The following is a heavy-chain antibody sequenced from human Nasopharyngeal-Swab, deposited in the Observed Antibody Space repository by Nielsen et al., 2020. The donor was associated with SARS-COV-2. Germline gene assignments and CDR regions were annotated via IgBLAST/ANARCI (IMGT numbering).Heavy chain of an antibody. D-gene: IGHD2-21*01. CDR3: AHSSLLFRGPAFDY. Sequence: SGPTLVQPTQTLTLTCTFSGFSLSTSGVGVGWIRQPPGKALEWLALIYWDDDKRYSPSLKGRLTITKDTSKNQVVLTMTNMDPVDTATYYCAHSSLLFRGPAFDYWGQGTLVTVSS. CDR2: IYWDDDK. J-gene: IGHJ4*02. V-gene: IGHV2-5*02. CDR1: GFSLSTSGVG.